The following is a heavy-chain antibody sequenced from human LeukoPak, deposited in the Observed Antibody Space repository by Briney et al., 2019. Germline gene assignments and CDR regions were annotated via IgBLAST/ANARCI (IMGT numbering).Heavy chain of an antibody. CDR1: GGTFSSYA. J-gene: IGHJ4*02. CDR2: IIPIFGTA. V-gene: IGHV1-69*13. D-gene: IGHD3-10*01. CDR3: AREASGVNGFDY. Sequence: ASVKVSCKASGGTFSSYAISWVRQAPGQGLEWMGGIIPIFGTANYAQKFQGRVTITADESTSTAYMELSSLRSEDTAVYYCAREASGVNGFDYRGQGTLVTVSS.